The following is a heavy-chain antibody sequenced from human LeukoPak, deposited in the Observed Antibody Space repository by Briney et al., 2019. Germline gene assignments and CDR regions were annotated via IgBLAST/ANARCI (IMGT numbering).Heavy chain of an antibody. Sequence: ATVKVSCKASGGTFSSYAISWVRQAPGQGLEWMGRIIPIFGTANYAQKFQGRVTSTTVESTSTAYMELCSLRSEDTAVYYCARDLNWFDPWGQGTLVTVSS. CDR2: IIPIFGTA. V-gene: IGHV1-69*05. CDR1: GGTFSSYA. J-gene: IGHJ5*02. CDR3: ARDLNWFDP.